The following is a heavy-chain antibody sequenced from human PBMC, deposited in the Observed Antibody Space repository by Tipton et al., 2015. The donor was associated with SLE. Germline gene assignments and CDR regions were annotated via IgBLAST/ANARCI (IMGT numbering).Heavy chain of an antibody. D-gene: IGHD6-19*01. Sequence: TLSLTCTVSGGSISSYYWSWIRQPPGKGLEWIGSMYYSGSTYYNPSLKSRVTISVDTSKNQFSLKLSSVTAADTAVYYCEAVAGRNAFDIWGHGAMVTVST. J-gene: IGHJ3*02. CDR2: MYYSGST. V-gene: IGHV4-59*04. CDR1: GGSISSYY. CDR3: EAVAGRNAFDI.